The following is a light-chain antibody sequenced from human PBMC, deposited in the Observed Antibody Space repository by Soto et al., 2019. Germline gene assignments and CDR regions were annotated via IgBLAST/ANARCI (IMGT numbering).Light chain of an antibody. CDR3: VQFSHFPRT. V-gene: IGKV2-24*01. J-gene: IGKJ1*01. Sequence: DIVLTQTPLSSPVTLGQPASISCRSSQSLVYSDGNTYLSWLQQRPGQPPRLLIYQISNRFSGVPDRFSGSGARTDFIMKISRVEAEDVGVYSCVQFSHFPRTFGQGTKVEIK. CDR2: QIS. CDR1: QSLVYSDGNTY.